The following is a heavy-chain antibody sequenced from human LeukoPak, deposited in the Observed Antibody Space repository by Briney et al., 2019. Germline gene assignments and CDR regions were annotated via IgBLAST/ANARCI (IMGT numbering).Heavy chain of an antibody. D-gene: IGHD2-2*01. Sequence: SETLSLTCAVYGGSFSGYYWSWIRQPPGRGLEWIGEINHSGSTNYNPSLKSRVTISVDTSKNQFSLKLSSVTAADTAVYYCARGGCSSTSCYAVLDAFDIWGQGTMVTVSS. V-gene: IGHV4-34*01. CDR2: INHSGST. CDR1: GGSFSGYY. J-gene: IGHJ3*02. CDR3: ARGGCSSTSCYAVLDAFDI.